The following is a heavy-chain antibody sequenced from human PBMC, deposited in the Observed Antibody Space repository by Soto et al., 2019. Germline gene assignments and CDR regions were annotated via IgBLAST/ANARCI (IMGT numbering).Heavy chain of an antibody. Sequence: GGSLRLSCAASGFTVSSNYMSWVRQAPGKGLEWVSVIYSGGSTYYADSVKGRFTISRDNSKNTLYLQMNSLRAEDTAVYYCARVVPAAILYYYYYYGMDVWGQGTTGTVS. CDR2: IYSGGST. CDR3: ARVVPAAILYYYYYYGMDV. V-gene: IGHV3-53*01. J-gene: IGHJ6*02. D-gene: IGHD2-2*02. CDR1: GFTVSSNY.